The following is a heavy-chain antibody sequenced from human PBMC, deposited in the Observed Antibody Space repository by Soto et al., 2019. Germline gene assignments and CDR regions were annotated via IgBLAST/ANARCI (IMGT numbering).Heavy chain of an antibody. CDR3: ASLYGGTDRVDY. CDR1: GGSISSGGYS. Sequence: QLQLQESGSGLVKPSQTLSLTCAVSGGSISSGGYSWSWIRPPPGKGLEWIGYIYHSGSTYYNSSLKSRVAISVDRSKNQFSLKLSSVTAADTAVYYCASLYGGTDRVDYWGQGTLVTVSS. CDR2: IYHSGST. V-gene: IGHV4-30-2*01. J-gene: IGHJ4*02. D-gene: IGHD4-17*01.